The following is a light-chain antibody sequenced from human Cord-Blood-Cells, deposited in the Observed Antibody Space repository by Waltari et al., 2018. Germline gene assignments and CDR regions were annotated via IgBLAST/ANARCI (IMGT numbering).Light chain of an antibody. V-gene: IGKV1-33*01. CDR2: DAS. J-gene: IGKJ4*01. CDR3: QLGRA. CDR1: QDIINY. Sequence: DIKINQPPSSLSASLGDRVTITCQASQDIINYLNWYQQKPGKAPKLLIYDASNLETGVPPRFRGSGAGTDFTFTISSLQCEAIATYYCQLGRAFGGGAKVE.